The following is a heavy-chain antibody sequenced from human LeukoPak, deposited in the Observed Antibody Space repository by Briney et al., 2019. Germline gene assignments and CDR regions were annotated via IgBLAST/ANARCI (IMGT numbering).Heavy chain of an antibody. CDR2: IKQDGSEK. CDR3: VLGGYDSPYLGFDY. Sequence: GGSLRLSCAGSGFTFTSYWMSWVRQAPGKGLEWVGNIKQDGSEKNYIDSVKGRFTISRDNAKNSLYLQMNSLRAEDTAVYYCVLGGYDSPYLGFDYWGQGTLVTVSS. D-gene: IGHD3-22*01. J-gene: IGHJ4*02. V-gene: IGHV3-7*01. CDR1: GFTFTSYW.